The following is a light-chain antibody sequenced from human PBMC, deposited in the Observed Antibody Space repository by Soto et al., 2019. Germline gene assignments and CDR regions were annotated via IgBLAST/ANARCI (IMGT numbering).Light chain of an antibody. CDR1: SSDVGGYNY. V-gene: IGLV2-8*01. CDR2: EVS. CDR3: QVWDSSSDHPYV. Sequence: QSALTQPPSASGSPGQSVTISCTGTSSDVGGYNYVSWYQQHPGKAPKLMIYEVSKRPSGVPDRFSGSKSGNTASLTVSGLQAEDEADYYCQVWDSSSDHPYVFGTGTKLTVL. J-gene: IGLJ1*01.